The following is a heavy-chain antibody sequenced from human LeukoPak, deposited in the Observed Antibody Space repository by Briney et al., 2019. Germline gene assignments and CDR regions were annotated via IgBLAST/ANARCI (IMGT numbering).Heavy chain of an antibody. CDR2: IDPSDSYV. J-gene: IGHJ6*02. D-gene: IGHD2-15*01. CDR3: ARAAGYCSGGRCFYYYGMDV. V-gene: IGHV5-10-1*01. CDR1: GYSFTNYW. Sequence: GESLRISCKGSGYSFTNYWINWVRQMPGKGLEWMGRIDPSDSYVSYSPSFQGHVTISADKSVSTGYLQWSSLKASDTAMYFCARAAGYCSGGRCFYYYGMDVWGQGTTVTVSS.